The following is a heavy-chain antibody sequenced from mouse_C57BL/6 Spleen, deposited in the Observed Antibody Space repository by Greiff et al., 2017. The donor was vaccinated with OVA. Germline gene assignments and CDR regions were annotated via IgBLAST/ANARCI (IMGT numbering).Heavy chain of an antibody. D-gene: IGHD1-1*01. V-gene: IGHV1-75*01. CDR2: IFPGSGST. CDR1: GYTFTDYY. J-gene: IGHJ4*01. CDR3: ARVSHYGSRDYYAMDD. Sequence: QVQLQQSGPELVKPGASVKISCKASGYTFTDYYINWVKQRPGPGLEWIGWIFPGSGSTYYNEKFKGKATLTVDKSSSTAYMLLSSLTSEDSAVYFGARVSHYGSRDYYAMDDWGQGTSVTVSS.